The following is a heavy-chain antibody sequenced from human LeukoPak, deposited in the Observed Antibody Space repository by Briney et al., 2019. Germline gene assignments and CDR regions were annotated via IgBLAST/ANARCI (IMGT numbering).Heavy chain of an antibody. J-gene: IGHJ4*02. Sequence: SETLSLTCAVYGGSFSGYYWSWIRQPPGKGLEWIGEINHSGGTNYNPSLKSRVTISVDTSKNQFSLKLSSVTAADTAVYYCARGFFLFGSRYYDFWSGYQPPYYFDYWGQGTLVTVSS. V-gene: IGHV4-34*01. CDR2: INHSGGT. CDR1: GGSFSGYY. CDR3: ARGFFLFGSRYYDFWSGYQPPYYFDY. D-gene: IGHD3-3*01.